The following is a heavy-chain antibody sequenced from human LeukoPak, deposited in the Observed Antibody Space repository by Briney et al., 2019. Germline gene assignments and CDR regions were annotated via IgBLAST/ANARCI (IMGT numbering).Heavy chain of an antibody. CDR2: IKSKTDGRTT. V-gene: IGHV3-15*01. J-gene: IGHJ4*02. CDR1: GFTFSNAW. Sequence: GGSLRLSCAASGFTFSNAWMSWVRQAPGKGLEWVGRIKSKTDGRTTDYAALVKRIFTISRNDTNNTLYLQRNSLKTEDTAVYCCGVVATPSTDYWGQGTLVTVSS. D-gene: IGHD5-12*01. CDR3: GVVATPSTDY.